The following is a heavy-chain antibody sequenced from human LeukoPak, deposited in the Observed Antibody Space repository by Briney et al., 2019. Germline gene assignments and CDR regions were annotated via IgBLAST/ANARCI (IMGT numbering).Heavy chain of an antibody. CDR2: ISAYNGNT. D-gene: IGHD3-3*01. Sequence: ASVKVSCKASGYTFTSYGISWVRQAPGQGLEWMGWISAYNGNTNYAQKFQGRVTMTRDTSTSTVYMELSSLRSEDTAVYYCARSAIFGVVTDAFDIWGQGTMVTVSS. CDR1: GYTFTSYG. V-gene: IGHV1-18*01. CDR3: ARSAIFGVVTDAFDI. J-gene: IGHJ3*02.